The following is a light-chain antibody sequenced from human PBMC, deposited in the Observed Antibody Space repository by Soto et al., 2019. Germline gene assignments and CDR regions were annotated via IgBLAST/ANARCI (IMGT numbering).Light chain of an antibody. CDR1: QSINIW. Sequence: DIQMTQSPSTLSASVGDRVTITCRASQSINIWLAWYQQKPGKAPKLLIYKASSLERGVPSRFSGSGSGTEFTLTISSLQPDDFATYYCQQYNDYSPWTFGQGTKVEIK. V-gene: IGKV1-5*03. CDR3: QQYNDYSPWT. CDR2: KAS. J-gene: IGKJ1*01.